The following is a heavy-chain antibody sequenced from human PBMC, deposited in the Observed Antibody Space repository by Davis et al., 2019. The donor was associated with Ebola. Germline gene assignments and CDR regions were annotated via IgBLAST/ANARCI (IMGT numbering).Heavy chain of an antibody. D-gene: IGHD5-24*01. V-gene: IGHV4-34*01. Sequence: SETLSLTCAVYGGSFSGYYWSWIRQPPGKGLEWIGEINHSGSTNYNPSLKSRVTISVDTSKNQFSLKLSSVTAADTAVYYCARRPRRDGYNYHYWGQGTLVTVSS. CDR2: INHSGST. CDR1: GGSFSGYY. J-gene: IGHJ4*02. CDR3: ARRPRRDGYNYHY.